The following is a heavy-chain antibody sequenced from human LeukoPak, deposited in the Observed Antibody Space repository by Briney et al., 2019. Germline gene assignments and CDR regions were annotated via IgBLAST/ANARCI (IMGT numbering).Heavy chain of an antibody. CDR3: ARSREGAGYYFDY. CDR1: GGSISSGDYY. CDR2: IFYSGTT. J-gene: IGHJ4*02. V-gene: IGHV4-39*07. Sequence: SETLSLTCTVSGGSISSGDYYWSWIRQPPGKGLEWIGSIFYSGTTYYNPSLQSRITISVDTSKNQFSLNLRSVTAADTAVYYCARSREGAGYYFDYWGQGTLVTVSS. D-gene: IGHD1-26*01.